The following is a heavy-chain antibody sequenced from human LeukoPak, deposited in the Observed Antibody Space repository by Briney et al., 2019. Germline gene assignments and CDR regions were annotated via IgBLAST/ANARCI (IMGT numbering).Heavy chain of an antibody. CDR2: IYYSGST. J-gene: IGHJ4*02. CDR3: ARHDYDILTGYYSHDY. CDR1: GGSISSGDYY. D-gene: IGHD3-9*01. V-gene: IGHV4-30-4*01. Sequence: SQTLSLTCTVSGGSISSGDYYWSWIRQPPGKGLEWIGYIYYSGSTYYNPSLGSRVTISVDTSKNQFSLKLSSVTAADTAVYYCARHDYDILTGYYSHDYWGQGTLVTVSS.